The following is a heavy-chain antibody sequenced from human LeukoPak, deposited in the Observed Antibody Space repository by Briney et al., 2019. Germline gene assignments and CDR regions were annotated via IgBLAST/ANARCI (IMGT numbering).Heavy chain of an antibody. J-gene: IGHJ6*03. V-gene: IGHV3-30*02. CDR3: AKGYGWEASYYYYYMDV. Sequence: GGSLRLSCAASGFTLRSYGIHRVRPGPGQGLEWVAIIRYDGSNKYYADSVKGRFTISRDNSKNTLYLQMNSLRVEDTAVYYCAKGYGWEASYYYYYMDVWGKGTTVSISS. D-gene: IGHD1-26*01. CDR2: IRYDGSNK. CDR1: GFTLRSYG.